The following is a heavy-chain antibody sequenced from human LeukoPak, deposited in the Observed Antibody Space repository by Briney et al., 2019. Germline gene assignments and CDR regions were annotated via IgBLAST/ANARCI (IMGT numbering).Heavy chain of an antibody. V-gene: IGHV4-39*01. CDR3: ARLVAVASYYFDY. D-gene: IGHD6-19*01. J-gene: IGHJ4*02. Sequence: SETLSLTCTVSGGSISSDYWSWIRQPPGKGLEWIGSIYYSGSTYYNPSLKSRVTISVDTSKNQFSLKLSSVTAADTAVYYCARLVAVASYYFDYWGQGTLVTVSS. CDR1: GGSISSDY. CDR2: IYYSGST.